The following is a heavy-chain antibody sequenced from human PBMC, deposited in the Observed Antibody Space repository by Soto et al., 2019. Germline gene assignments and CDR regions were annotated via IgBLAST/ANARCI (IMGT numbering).Heavy chain of an antibody. V-gene: IGHV5-51*01. J-gene: IGHJ4*02. CDR1: GYSFTSYW. Sequence: GESLKISCKGSGYSFTSYWIGWVRQMPGKGLEWMGIIYPGDSDTRYSPSFQGQVTISANKSISTAYLQWSSLKASDTAMYYCARQESTVVDEYYFDYWGQGTLVTVSS. CDR3: ARQESTVVDEYYFDY. CDR2: IYPGDSDT. D-gene: IGHD4-17*01.